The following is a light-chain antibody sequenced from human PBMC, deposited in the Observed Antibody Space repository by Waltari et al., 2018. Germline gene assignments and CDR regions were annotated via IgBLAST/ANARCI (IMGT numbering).Light chain of an antibody. CDR1: QSVSSSY. V-gene: IGKV3-20*01. CDR3: QQYGSSPRT. CDR2: GAS. Sequence: EIVLTQSPGTLSLSPGERATLSCRASQSVSSSYLAWYQQNPGQAPRPLIYGASSRATSIPDRFSGSGSGTDFTLTISRLEPEDFAVYYCQQYGSSPRTFGQGTKVEIK. J-gene: IGKJ1*01.